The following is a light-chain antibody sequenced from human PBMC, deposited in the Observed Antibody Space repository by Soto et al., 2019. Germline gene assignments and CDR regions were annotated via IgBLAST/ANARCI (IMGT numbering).Light chain of an antibody. CDR1: QGISTL. CDR3: QQFYDYPLT. J-gene: IGKJ4*01. CDR2: DAS. Sequence: AIQLTQSPSSLSASVGDRVTITCRASQGISTLFAWYQQKPGKAPNLLIYDASSLESGVPSRFSGSGSGTDFTLTISSLQPEDFATYYCQQFYDYPLTFGGGTKVDIK. V-gene: IGKV1D-13*01.